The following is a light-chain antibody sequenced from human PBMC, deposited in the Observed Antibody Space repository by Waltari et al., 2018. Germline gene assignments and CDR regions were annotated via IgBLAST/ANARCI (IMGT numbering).Light chain of an antibody. CDR3: QQLNSYPRT. J-gene: IGKJ1*01. Sequence: DIQLTQSPSSLSTSVGDRVAITCRASQGISTHLAWYQQKPGKAPKLLIHGASTLQSGVPSRFSGSGSGTEFTLTISGLQPEEFATYYCQQLNSYPRTFGQGTKVEVK. CDR1: QGISTH. CDR2: GAS. V-gene: IGKV1-9*01.